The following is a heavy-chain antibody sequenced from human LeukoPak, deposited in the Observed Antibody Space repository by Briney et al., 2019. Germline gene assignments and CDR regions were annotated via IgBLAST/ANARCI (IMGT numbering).Heavy chain of an antibody. V-gene: IGHV4-39*07. J-gene: IGHJ6*03. Sequence: SETLSLTCTVSSGSISTSNYYWGWVRQPPGKALEWIGNIFYTGSTYYSPSLKSRVTISLDTSRNQFSLRLNSVTAADTAVYYCARVLEDSGSYWRYYYYYMDVWGKGTTVTVSS. CDR3: ARVLEDSGSYWRYYYYYMDV. CDR1: SGSISTSNYY. D-gene: IGHD1-26*01. CDR2: IFYTGST.